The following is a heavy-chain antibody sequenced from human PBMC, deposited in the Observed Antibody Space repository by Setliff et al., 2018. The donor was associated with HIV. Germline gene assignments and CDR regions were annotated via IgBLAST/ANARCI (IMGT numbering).Heavy chain of an antibody. D-gene: IGHD6-19*01. CDR3: TSDPPASGWTLAY. CDR2: ISGSGDNT. V-gene: IGHV3-23*01. CDR1: GFTFSTYA. J-gene: IGHJ4*02. Sequence: TGGSLRLSCAASGFTFSTYAMSWVRQAPGKGLEWVSAISGSGDNTYYADSVKGRFAISRDNSKNTLYLQMDSLRAEDTALYYCTSDPPASGWTLAYWGQGALVTVSS.